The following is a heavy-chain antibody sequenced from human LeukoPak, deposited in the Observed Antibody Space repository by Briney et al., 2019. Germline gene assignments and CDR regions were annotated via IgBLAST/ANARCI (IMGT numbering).Heavy chain of an antibody. CDR2: INSDGSST. Sequence: GGSLRLSCAASGVTFSSYWMHWVRQAPGKGLVWVSRINSDGSSTSYADSVKGRFTISGDNAKNTLYLQMNSLRAEDTAVYYCVRDLPHYDFWSGSPYWGQGTLVTVSS. CDR1: GVTFSSYW. D-gene: IGHD3-3*01. V-gene: IGHV3-74*01. J-gene: IGHJ4*02. CDR3: VRDLPHYDFWSGSPY.